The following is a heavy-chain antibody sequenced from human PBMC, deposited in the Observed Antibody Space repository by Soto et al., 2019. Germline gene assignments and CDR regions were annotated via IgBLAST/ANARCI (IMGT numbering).Heavy chain of an antibody. V-gene: IGHV1-46*01. CDR2: IYPSGGST. J-gene: IGHJ4*02. CDR1: GNTFTSYY. CDR3: ARDGEWETYYFDY. D-gene: IGHD1-26*01. Sequence: ASVKVSCKASGNTFTSYYMHWVRQAPEQEHEWMGIIYPSGGSTSYAQKFQGRVTMTKDTSTSTVYMELSSQRSDDTAVYYCARDGEWETYYFDYWGQGTLVTVSS.